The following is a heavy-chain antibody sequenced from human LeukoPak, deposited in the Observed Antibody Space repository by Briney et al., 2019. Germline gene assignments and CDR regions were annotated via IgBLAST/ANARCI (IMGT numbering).Heavy chain of an antibody. CDR3: ARDNPPGIAVAGGMDV. D-gene: IGHD6-19*01. J-gene: IGHJ6*02. CDR1: GYTFTSYD. CDR2: MNPNSGNT. V-gene: IGHV1-8*01. Sequence: ASVKVSCKASGYTFTSYDINWVRQATGQGLEWMGWMNPNSGNTGYAQKFQGRVTMTRNTSISTAYMELSSLRSEDTAVYYCARDNPPGIAVAGGMDVWGQGTTVTVSS.